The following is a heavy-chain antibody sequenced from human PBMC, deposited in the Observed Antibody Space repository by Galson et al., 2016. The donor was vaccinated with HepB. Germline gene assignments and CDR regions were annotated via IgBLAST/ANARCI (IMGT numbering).Heavy chain of an antibody. CDR2: IKQDRSEK. CDR1: GFTFRTYW. D-gene: IGHD6-25*01. J-gene: IGHJ6*02. CDR3: ARSPRLAYYYYAMDV. V-gene: IGHV3-7*01. Sequence: SLRLSCAASGFTFRTYWMNWVRQAPGRGLEWVANIKQDRSEKYYVDSVKGRFTISRDNAKNSLYLQMNSLRAEDTAVYYCARSPRLAYYYYAMDVWGQGTTVTVSS.